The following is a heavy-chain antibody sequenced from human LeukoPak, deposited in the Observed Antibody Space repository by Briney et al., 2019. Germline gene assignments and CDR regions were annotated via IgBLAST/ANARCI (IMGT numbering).Heavy chain of an antibody. Sequence: GGSLRLSCAASGFTFSDYSMNWVRQAPGKGLEDLSYINSDGKTTWYADSVKGRFTASRDNAKNSLYLQMNSLKTEDTAVYYCTRGPSVIAVAVNFDYWGQGTLVTVSS. V-gene: IGHV3-48*01. CDR1: GFTFSDYS. CDR3: TRGPSVIAVAVNFDY. J-gene: IGHJ4*02. CDR2: INSDGKTT. D-gene: IGHD6-19*01.